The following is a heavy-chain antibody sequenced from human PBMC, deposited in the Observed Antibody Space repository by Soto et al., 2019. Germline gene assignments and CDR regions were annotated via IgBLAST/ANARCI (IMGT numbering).Heavy chain of an antibody. J-gene: IGHJ3*02. CDR1: GYTFTSYY. CDR2: INPSGGST. Sequence: GASVKVSCKASGYTFTSYYMHWVRQAPGQGLEWMGIINPSGGSTSYAQKFQGRVTMTRDTSTSTVYMELSSLRSEDTAVYYCARDFPYGYCSGGSCDDAFDIWGQGTMVTVSS. D-gene: IGHD2-15*01. CDR3: ARDFPYGYCSGGSCDDAFDI. V-gene: IGHV1-46*03.